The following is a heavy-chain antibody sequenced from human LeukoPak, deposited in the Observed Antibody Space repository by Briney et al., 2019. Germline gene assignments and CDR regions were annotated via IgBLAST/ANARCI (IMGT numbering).Heavy chain of an antibody. V-gene: IGHV3-15*01. CDR3: TTDLGDYGDYVRC. CDR1: GLIFSKAW. J-gene: IGHJ4*02. Sequence: GGSLRLSCAASGLIFSKAWMSWVRQAPGKGLEWVGRIKSDGGATDYAAPVQGRFTISRDDSKNTFFLQMNSLKAEDTAVYYCTTDLGDYGDYVRCWGQGTLVTVSS. D-gene: IGHD4-17*01. CDR2: IKSDGGAT.